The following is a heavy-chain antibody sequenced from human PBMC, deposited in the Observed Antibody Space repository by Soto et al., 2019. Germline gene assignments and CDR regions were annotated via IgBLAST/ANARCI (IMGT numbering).Heavy chain of an antibody. D-gene: IGHD6-13*01. CDR1: GGSISSSSYY. CDR2: IDYSGST. Sequence: QLQESGPGLVKPSETLSLTCTVSGGSISSSSYYWGWIRQPPGKGLEWIGSIDYSGSTYYNPSLKSRVTISVDTSKNQFSLKLSSVTAADTAVYYCASRIIVAGKDYWGQGTLVTVSS. J-gene: IGHJ4*02. CDR3: ASRIIVAGKDY. V-gene: IGHV4-39*01.